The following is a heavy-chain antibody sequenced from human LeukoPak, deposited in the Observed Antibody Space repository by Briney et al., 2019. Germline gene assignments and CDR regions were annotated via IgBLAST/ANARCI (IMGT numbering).Heavy chain of an antibody. CDR1: GYTFTGYY. CDR3: ARSRMVRGVMSWFDP. J-gene: IGHJ5*02. CDR2: INNNSGGT. Sequence: GASVKVSCKASGYTFTGYYMHWVRQAPGQGLEWMGWINNNSGGTNYAQKFQGRVTMTRDTSISTAYMELSRLRSDDTAVYYCARSRMVRGVMSWFDPWGQGTLVTVSS. V-gene: IGHV1-2*02. D-gene: IGHD3-10*01.